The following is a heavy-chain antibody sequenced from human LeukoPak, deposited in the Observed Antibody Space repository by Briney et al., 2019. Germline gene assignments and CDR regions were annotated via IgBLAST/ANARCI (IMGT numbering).Heavy chain of an antibody. CDR2: IYYSGST. Sequence: SEPLSLTCTVSGGSISSSSYYWGWIRQPPGKGLGWIGCIYYSGSTYYIPSLKSRVTISVDTSKNQFSLKLSSVTAADTAVYYCARQSSGSYYWGQGTLVTVSS. CDR3: ARQSSGSYY. J-gene: IGHJ4*02. CDR1: GGSISSSSYY. D-gene: IGHD1-26*01. V-gene: IGHV4-39*01.